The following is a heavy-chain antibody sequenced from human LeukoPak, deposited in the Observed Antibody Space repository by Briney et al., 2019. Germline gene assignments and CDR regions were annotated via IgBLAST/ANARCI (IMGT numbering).Heavy chain of an antibody. J-gene: IGHJ4*02. CDR2: IYYSGST. CDR3: ASLNYYDSSGYYLPYYFDY. Sequence: SETLSLTCTVSGGSISSSSYHWGWIRQPPGKGLEWIGSIYYSGSTYYNPSLKSRVTISVDTSKNQFSLKLSSVTAADTAVYYCASLNYYDSSGYYLPYYFDYWGQGTLVTVSS. D-gene: IGHD3-22*01. CDR1: GGSISSSSYH. V-gene: IGHV4-39*01.